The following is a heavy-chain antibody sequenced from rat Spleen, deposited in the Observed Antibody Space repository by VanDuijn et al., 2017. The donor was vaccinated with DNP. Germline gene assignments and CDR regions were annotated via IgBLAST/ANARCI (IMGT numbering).Heavy chain of an antibody. D-gene: IGHD4-3*01. J-gene: IGHJ2*01. CDR2: IRYDGGST. CDR1: GFTFSDYY. Sequence: EVQLVESGGDLVQPGRSLKLFCAASGFTFSDYYMAWIRQAPTMGLEWVAYIRYDGGSTKYGDYVKGRFTISRDNAKNTLYLQMSSLRSEDMATYYCARWNSGHFDYWGQGVMVTVSS. CDR3: ARWNSGHFDY. V-gene: IGHV5-22*01.